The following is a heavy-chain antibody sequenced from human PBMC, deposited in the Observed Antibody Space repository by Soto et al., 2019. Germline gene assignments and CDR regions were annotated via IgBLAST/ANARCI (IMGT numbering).Heavy chain of an antibody. D-gene: IGHD1-26*01. V-gene: IGHV1-24*01. CDR1: GYTLTELS. Sequence: ASVKVSCKVSGYTLTELSMHWVRQAPGKGLEWMGGFDPEDGETIYAQKFQGRVTMTEDTSTDTAYMELSSLRSEDTAVYYCATDLLVGAPYYFDYWGQGTLVTVSS. J-gene: IGHJ4*02. CDR3: ATDLLVGAPYYFDY. CDR2: FDPEDGET.